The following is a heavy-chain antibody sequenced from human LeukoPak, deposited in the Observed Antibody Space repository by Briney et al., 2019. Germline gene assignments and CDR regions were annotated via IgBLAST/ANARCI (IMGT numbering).Heavy chain of an antibody. Sequence: GGSLRLSCAASGFTFSSYGMHWVRQAPGKGLEWVAFIRYDGSNKYYADSVKGRFTISRDNSKNTLYLQMNSLRAEDTAVYYCAKDRERIQLWSYYFDYWGQGTLVTVSS. D-gene: IGHD5-18*01. J-gene: IGHJ4*02. CDR1: GFTFSSYG. CDR2: IRYDGSNK. CDR3: AKDRERIQLWSYYFDY. V-gene: IGHV3-30*02.